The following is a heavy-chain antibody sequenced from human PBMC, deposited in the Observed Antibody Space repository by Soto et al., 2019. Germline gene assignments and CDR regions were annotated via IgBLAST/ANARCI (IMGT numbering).Heavy chain of an antibody. CDR2: FYHTGST. CDR1: GGSLSSGFYY. Sequence: QVKLQESGPGLLKPSQTLSLTCSVSGGSLSSGFYYCSWIRHPPGKGLEWIGYFYHTGSTYYNPSLTGRLTISKDLTKNQCSLKLMYVTAADTAVYYCARAAATTAAGYYYYGLDVWGKGPTVTVSS. V-gene: IGHV4-30-4*01. D-gene: IGHD6-25*01. J-gene: IGHJ6*04. CDR3: ARAAATTAAGYYYYGLDV.